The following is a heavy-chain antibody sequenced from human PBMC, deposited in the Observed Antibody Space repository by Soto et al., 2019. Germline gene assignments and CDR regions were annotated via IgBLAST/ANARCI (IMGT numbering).Heavy chain of an antibody. J-gene: IGHJ4*02. Sequence: VQLVESGGGVVQPGRSLRLSCAASGFTFSNYAIHWVRQAPGKGLEWVSAISGSGVSTYYADSVKGRFTISRDSSRTTLYLQMNILRVEDTAVYYCAKRIQPTSGCFDYWGQGTLVTVSS. V-gene: IGHV3-23*04. CDR2: ISGSGVST. CDR1: GFTFSNYA. D-gene: IGHD5-18*01. CDR3: AKRIQPTSGCFDY.